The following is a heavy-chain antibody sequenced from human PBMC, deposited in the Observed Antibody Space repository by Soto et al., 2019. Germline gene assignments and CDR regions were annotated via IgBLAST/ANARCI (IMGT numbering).Heavy chain of an antibody. J-gene: IGHJ4*02. CDR2: IYYSGST. CDR1: GGSISSYY. Sequence: SETLSLTCTVSGGSISSYYWSWIRQPPGKGLEWIRYIYYSGSTNYNPSLKSRVTISVDTSKNQFSLKLSSVTAADTAVYYCARVVGVVTPFYYFDYWGQGTLVTVSS. CDR3: ARVVGVVTPFYYFDY. D-gene: IGHD3-3*01. V-gene: IGHV4-59*01.